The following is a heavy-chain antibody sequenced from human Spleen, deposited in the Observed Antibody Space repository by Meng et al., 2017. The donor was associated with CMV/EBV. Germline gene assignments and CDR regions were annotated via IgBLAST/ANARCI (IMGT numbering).Heavy chain of an antibody. CDR2: MSYDGTIK. V-gene: IGHV3-30-3*01. CDR3: ARGANYEFWSGYDYFDY. D-gene: IGHD3-3*01. CDR1: GFVFSSYA. J-gene: IGHJ4*02. Sequence: GGSLRLSCAASGFVFSSYAMHWVRQAPGKGLEWVAVMSYDGTIKYYADSVKGRFTISRDNSKNTLYLQMNSLRREDTAVYYCARGANYEFWSGYDYFDYWGQGAQVTVSS.